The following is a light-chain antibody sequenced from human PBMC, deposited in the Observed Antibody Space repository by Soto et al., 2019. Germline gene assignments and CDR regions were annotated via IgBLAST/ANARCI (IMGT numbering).Light chain of an antibody. V-gene: IGLV2-14*01. CDR2: EVN. J-gene: IGLJ1*01. CDR3: SSYTSSSTLV. CDR1: SSDVGGYNY. Sequence: QSVLTQPASVSGSPGQSITISCTGTSSDVGGYNYVSWYQQHPDKAPKLMIYEVNNRPSGVSHRFSGSKSGNTASLTISGLQAEDEADYYCSSYTSSSTLVFGTGTKLTVL.